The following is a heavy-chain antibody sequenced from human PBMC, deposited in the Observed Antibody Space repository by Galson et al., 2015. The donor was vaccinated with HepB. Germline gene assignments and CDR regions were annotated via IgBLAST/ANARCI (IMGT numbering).Heavy chain of an antibody. CDR3: ARDRESFYYDSSGYYLFDY. D-gene: IGHD3-22*01. J-gene: IGHJ4*02. CDR2: ISSGSNYI. Sequence: SLRLSCAASGFTFSTYSMNWVRQAPGKGLEWVSSISSGSNYIYQADSVKGRFTISRDNAKNSLYLQMNSLRAEDTAVYYCARDRESFYYDSSGYYLFDYWGQGTLVTVSS. V-gene: IGHV3-21*01. CDR1: GFTFSTYS.